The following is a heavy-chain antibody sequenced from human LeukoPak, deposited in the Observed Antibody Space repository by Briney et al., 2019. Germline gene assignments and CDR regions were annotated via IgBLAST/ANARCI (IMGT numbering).Heavy chain of an antibody. V-gene: IGHV3-49*04. CDR2: IRGKAYGGTT. CDR3: ARVLPYGSGIQDY. J-gene: IGHJ4*02. D-gene: IGHD3-10*01. Sequence: GGSLRLSCTGSGFTFGDYAMSWVRQAPGKGLEWVGFIRGKAYGGTTEYAASVKGRFTISRDNVKNSVYLQMNSLRVEDTAVYYCARVLPYGSGIQDYWGQGTLVTVSS. CDR1: GFTFGDYA.